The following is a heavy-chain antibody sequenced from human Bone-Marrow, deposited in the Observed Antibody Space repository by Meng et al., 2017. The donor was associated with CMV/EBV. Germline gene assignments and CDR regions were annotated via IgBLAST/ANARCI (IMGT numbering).Heavy chain of an antibody. V-gene: IGHV1-18*01. J-gene: IGHJ4*01. CDR2: ISAYNGNT. CDR1: GYTFTSYG. CDR3: ARVSTSYTIHEVVVVVPPDY. D-gene: IGHD2-2*01. Sequence: ASVKVSCKASGYTFTSYGISWVRQAPGQGLEWMGWISAYNGNTNYAQKLQGRVTMTTDTSTSTAYMELRSLRSDDTAVYYCARVSTSYTIHEVVVVVPPDYWGHGTLVTVSS.